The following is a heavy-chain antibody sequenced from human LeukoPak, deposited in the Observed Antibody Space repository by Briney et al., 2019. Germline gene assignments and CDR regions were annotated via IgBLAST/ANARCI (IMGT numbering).Heavy chain of an antibody. D-gene: IGHD3-10*01. CDR3: ARDPRYLVRGVVIDAFDI. CDR2: IYYHSGST. CDR1: GGSISSSTYY. J-gene: IGHJ3*02. V-gene: IGHV4-39*07. Sequence: SETLSLTCAVSGGSISSSTYYWGWIRQPPGKGLEWIGNIYYHSGSTYYNPSLKSRVTISLDTSKNHFSLKLTSVTAADTAVYYCARDPRYLVRGVVIDAFDIWGPGTRVTVSS.